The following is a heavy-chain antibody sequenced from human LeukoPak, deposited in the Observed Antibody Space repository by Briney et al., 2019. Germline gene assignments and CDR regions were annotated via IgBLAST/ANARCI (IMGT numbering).Heavy chain of an antibody. CDR1: GFTFSDYY. Sequence: TGGSLRLSCAVSGFTFSDYYMSWIRQAPGKGLEWVSYISSSGSTIYYADSVKGRFTISRDNAKNSLYLQMNSLRAEDTAVYYCPRGSEWDLLGSCDYWGQGTLVTVSS. D-gene: IGHD1-26*01. V-gene: IGHV3-11*04. J-gene: IGHJ4*02. CDR2: ISSSGSTI. CDR3: PRGSEWDLLGSCDY.